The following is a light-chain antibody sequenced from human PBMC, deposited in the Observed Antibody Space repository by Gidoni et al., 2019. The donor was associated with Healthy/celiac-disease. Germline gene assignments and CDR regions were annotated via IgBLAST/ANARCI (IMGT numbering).Light chain of an antibody. CDR2: AAS. CDR3: QQSYRTPVT. Sequence: DIQMTQSPYSLSASVGDRVTITCRASQSISSYLNWYQQKPGKAPKLLIYAASSLQSGVPSRFSGSGSGTDFTLTISSLQPEDFATYYCQQSYRTPVTFXQXTRLEIK. CDR1: QSISSY. V-gene: IGKV1-39*01. J-gene: IGKJ5*01.